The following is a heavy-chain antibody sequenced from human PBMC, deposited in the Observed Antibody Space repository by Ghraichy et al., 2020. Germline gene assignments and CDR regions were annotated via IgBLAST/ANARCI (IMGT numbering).Heavy chain of an antibody. J-gene: IGHJ6*02. Sequence: SETLSLTCTVSGGSISSFYWSWIRQPPGKGLEWIGDMYYSGSTNYNPSLKSRVTISEDMSKKQFSLKLSSVTAADTAVYYCARGAKVVRPYYYGMDVWGQGTKVTVSS. CDR3: ARGAKVVRPYYYGMDV. CDR2: MYYSGST. CDR1: GGSISSFY. D-gene: IGHD2-15*01. V-gene: IGHV4-59*01.